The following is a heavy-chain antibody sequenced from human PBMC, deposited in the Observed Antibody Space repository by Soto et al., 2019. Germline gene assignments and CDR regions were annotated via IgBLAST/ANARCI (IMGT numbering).Heavy chain of an antibody. CDR1: GGSISTYY. CDR3: ARDRLANWFDP. CDR2: IYYSGST. D-gene: IGHD3-9*01. V-gene: IGHV4-59*01. Sequence: SETLSLTCTVSGGSISTYYWSWIRQPPGKGLEWIGYIYYSGSTNYNPSLKSRVTISLNTSKNQFSLKLSSVTAADTAVYYCARDRLANWFDPWGQGTLVTVSS. J-gene: IGHJ5*02.